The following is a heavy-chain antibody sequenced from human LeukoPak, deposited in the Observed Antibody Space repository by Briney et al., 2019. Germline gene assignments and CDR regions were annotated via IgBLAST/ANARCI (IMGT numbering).Heavy chain of an antibody. D-gene: IGHD3-3*01. Sequence: ASVKVSCKASGYTFTSYYMHWVRQAPGQGLEGMGTINPSGGSTSYAQKFQGRVTMTRDMSTSTVYMELSRLRSEDTAAYYCARDGVFGVVTHFDYWGQGTLVTVSS. CDR2: INPSGGST. V-gene: IGHV1-46*01. J-gene: IGHJ4*02. CDR1: GYTFTSYY. CDR3: ARDGVFGVVTHFDY.